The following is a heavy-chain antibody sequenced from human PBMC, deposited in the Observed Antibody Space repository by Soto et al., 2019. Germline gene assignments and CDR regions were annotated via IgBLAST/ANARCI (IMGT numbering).Heavy chain of an antibody. CDR3: ARMTTTHSFAF. Sequence: SGPTLVNPTQTLTLTCTFSGFSLTTVGMHVSWIRQPPGKALEWLARIDWDDDKWYSPSLKTRLTISKDTSKNRVVLTMTNMDPVDTATYYCARMTTTHSFAFWGQGTLVTVSS. J-gene: IGHJ4*02. V-gene: IGHV2-70*04. D-gene: IGHD4-4*01. CDR2: IDWDDDK. CDR1: GFSLTTVGMH.